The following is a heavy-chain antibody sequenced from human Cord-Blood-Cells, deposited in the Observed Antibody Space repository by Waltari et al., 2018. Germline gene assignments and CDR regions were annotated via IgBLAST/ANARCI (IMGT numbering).Heavy chain of an antibody. CDR3: ARDAAAAGGNWFDP. J-gene: IGHJ5*02. D-gene: IGHD6-13*01. Sequence: GGIIPIFGTANYAQKFQGRVTITADESTSTAYMELSGLRSEDTAVYYCARDAAAAGGNWFDPWGQGTLVTVSS. CDR2: IIPIFGTA. V-gene: IGHV1-69*01.